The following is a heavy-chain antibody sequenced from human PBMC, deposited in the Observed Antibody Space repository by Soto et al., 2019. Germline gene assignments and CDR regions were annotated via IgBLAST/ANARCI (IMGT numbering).Heavy chain of an antibody. Sequence: PGGSLSLSCAASGFTYSSYSMNWVRQAPGKGLEWVSYISSSSSTIYYADSVKGRFTISRDNAKNSLYLQMNSLRDEDTAVYYCARDLPYPNGDEYYYYGMDVWGQGTTVTVSS. J-gene: IGHJ6*02. CDR2: ISSSSSTI. D-gene: IGHD4-17*01. CDR1: GFTYSSYS. V-gene: IGHV3-48*02. CDR3: ARDLPYPNGDEYYYYGMDV.